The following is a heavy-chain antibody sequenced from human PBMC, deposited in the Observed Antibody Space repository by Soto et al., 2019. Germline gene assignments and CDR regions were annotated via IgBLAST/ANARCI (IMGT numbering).Heavy chain of an antibody. CDR3: ARDSKWLIIKGNWFDS. CDR2: ISGSNGAT. D-gene: IGHD5-12*01. V-gene: IGHV1-18*04. CDR1: GYNFIDYG. J-gene: IGHJ5*01. Sequence: QVQLVQSGAEVKRPGASVKVSCKFSGYNFIDYGMTWVRQAPGQGLEWMGCISGSNGATNYAQKFQGRVTLTTDTSTNTAYMELRSLRKDDTAVYYCARDSKWLIIKGNWFDSWGQGTLVTVSS.